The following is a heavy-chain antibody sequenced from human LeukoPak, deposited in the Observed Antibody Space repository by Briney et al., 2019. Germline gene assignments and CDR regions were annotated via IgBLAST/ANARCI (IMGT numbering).Heavy chain of an antibody. CDR3: ARGFGEFSP. CDR2: IWYDGSNK. J-gene: IGHJ5*02. Sequence: GGSLRLSCAASGFTFSSYGMHWVRRAPGKGLEWVAVIWYDGSNKYYADSVKGRFTISRDNSKNTLYLQMNSLRAEDTAVYYCARGFGEFSPWGQGTLVTVSS. CDR1: GFTFSSYG. V-gene: IGHV3-33*01. D-gene: IGHD3-10*01.